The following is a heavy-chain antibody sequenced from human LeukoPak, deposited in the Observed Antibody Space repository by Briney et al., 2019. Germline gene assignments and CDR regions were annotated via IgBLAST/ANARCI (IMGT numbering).Heavy chain of an antibody. Sequence: KPSETLSLTCTVSGGSISNSSYYWGWIRQPPGKGLEWIGSIYYSGSTYYNPSLKSRVTISVDTSKNQFSLRLSSVTAADTAVYYCATEALGYRGNSGNVWGQGVLVTVSS. V-gene: IGHV4-39*07. CDR1: GGSISNSSYY. J-gene: IGHJ4*02. CDR3: ATEALGYRGNSGNV. CDR2: IYYSGST. D-gene: IGHD4-23*01.